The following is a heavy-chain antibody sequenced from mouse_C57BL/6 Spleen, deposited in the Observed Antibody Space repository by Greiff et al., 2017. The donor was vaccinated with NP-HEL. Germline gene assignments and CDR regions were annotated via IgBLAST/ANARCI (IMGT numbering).Heavy chain of an antibody. J-gene: IGHJ4*01. CDR1: GYTFTSYW. CDR2: IDPSDSYT. V-gene: IGHV1-69*01. CDR3: AAYYSNYDYAMDY. D-gene: IGHD2-5*01. Sequence: QVQLQQPGAELVMPGASVKLSCKASGYTFTSYWMHWVKQRPGHGLEWIGEIDPSDSYTNYNQKFKGKSTLTVDKSSSTAYMQLSSLTSEDSAVYYCAAYYSNYDYAMDYWGQGTSVTVSS.